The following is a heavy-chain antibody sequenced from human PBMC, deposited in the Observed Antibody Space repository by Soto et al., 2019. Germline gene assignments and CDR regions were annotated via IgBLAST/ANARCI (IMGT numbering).Heavy chain of an antibody. CDR3: ARGGERIDFED. CDR1: GGTFSTYA. V-gene: IGHV1-69*01. J-gene: IGHJ4*02. CDR2: IIPIFGAA. Sequence: QVQLVQSGAEVKEPGSSVKVSCQSSGGTFSTYAFTWVRQAPGQRLEWMGGIIPIFGAANYAQKFQGRVYTSADESTTTAFMALSSLRSEDTAVYYCARGGERIDFEDWGQGTRVTVSS. D-gene: IGHD4-17*01.